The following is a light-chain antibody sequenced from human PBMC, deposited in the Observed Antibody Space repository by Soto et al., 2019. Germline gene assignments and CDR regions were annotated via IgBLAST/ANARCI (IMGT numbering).Light chain of an antibody. Sequence: EIVLTQSPGTLSLSPGERATLSCRASQSVSSSYLVWYQQKPGQAPRLLIYGASSRATGIPDRFSGSGSGTDFTLTSSRLEPEDFAVYYCQQYGSSPTFGQGTRLEIK. CDR2: GAS. J-gene: IGKJ5*01. CDR1: QSVSSSY. CDR3: QQYGSSPT. V-gene: IGKV3-20*01.